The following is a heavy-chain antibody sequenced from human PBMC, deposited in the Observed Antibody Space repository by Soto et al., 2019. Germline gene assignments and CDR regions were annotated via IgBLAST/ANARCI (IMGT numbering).Heavy chain of an antibody. CDR3: ATTRGRGFFDN. D-gene: IGHD3-16*01. Sequence: QVQLQQSGPGLVKPSETLSLTCTVSGVSITDYYYTWIRQSAGKGLEWIGRVYTSGHNNFNPSLKSRVSMSVDRSKKQISLNLTSVTAADTAVYYCATTRGRGFFDNWGQGTLVTVSS. CDR2: VYTSGHN. V-gene: IGHV4-4*07. CDR1: GVSITDYY. J-gene: IGHJ4*02.